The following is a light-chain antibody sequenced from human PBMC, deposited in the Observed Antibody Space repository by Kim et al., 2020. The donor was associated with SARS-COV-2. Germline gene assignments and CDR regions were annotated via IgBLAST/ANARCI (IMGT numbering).Light chain of an antibody. CDR1: QSVSSY. Sequence: EIVLTQSPATLSLSPGERATLSCRASQSVSSYLAWYQQKPGQAPRLLIYDASNRATSIPARFSGSGSGTDFTLTISSLEPEDFAVYYCPQRSNWPLTFGGGTKVDIK. V-gene: IGKV3-11*01. J-gene: IGKJ4*01. CDR2: DAS. CDR3: PQRSNWPLT.